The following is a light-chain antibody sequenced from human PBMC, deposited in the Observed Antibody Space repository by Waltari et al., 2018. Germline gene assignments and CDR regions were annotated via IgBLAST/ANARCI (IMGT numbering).Light chain of an antibody. CDR1: HIGRKS. V-gene: IGLV3-21*03. CDR3: QVWDSSSDHVV. Sequence: SYVLTQPPSVSLAPGKTARITWGGNHIGRKSVTWYQEKQGQAPVLVVYDDTDRPSGIPGRFSGSNSGNTATLTISRVEAGDEADYYCQVWDSSSDHVVFGGGTKLTVL. J-gene: IGLJ2*01. CDR2: DDT.